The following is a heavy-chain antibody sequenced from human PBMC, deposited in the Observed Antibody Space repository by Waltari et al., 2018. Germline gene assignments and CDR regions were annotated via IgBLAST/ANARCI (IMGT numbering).Heavy chain of an antibody. V-gene: IGHV4-61*09. D-gene: IGHD3-3*01. J-gene: IGHJ4*02. CDR2: IYTSGST. CDR3: AARKGSIFGVVISDY. CDR1: GGSISSGSYY. Sequence: QVQLQESGPGLVKPSQTLSLTCTVSGGSISSGSYYWSWIRHPAGKGLEWIGYIYTSGSTNYNPSLKSRVTISVDTSKNQFSLKLSSVTAADTAVYYCAARKGSIFGVVISDYWGQGTLVTVSS.